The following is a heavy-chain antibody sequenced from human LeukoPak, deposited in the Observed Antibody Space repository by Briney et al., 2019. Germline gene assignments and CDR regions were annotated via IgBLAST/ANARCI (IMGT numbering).Heavy chain of an antibody. CDR1: GFTFDDYA. J-gene: IGHJ4*02. CDR2: ISWNSGSI. V-gene: IGHV3-9*01. CDR3: ATGGYYDSSGYYFDY. Sequence: GGSLRLSCAASGFTFDDYAMHWVRQAPGKGLEWVSGISWNSGSIGYADSVKGRFTISRDNAKNSLHLQMNSLRAEDTAVYYCATGGYYDSSGYYFDYWGQETLVTVSS. D-gene: IGHD3-22*01.